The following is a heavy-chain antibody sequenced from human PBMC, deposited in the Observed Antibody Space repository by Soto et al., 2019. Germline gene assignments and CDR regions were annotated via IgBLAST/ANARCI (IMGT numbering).Heavy chain of an antibody. J-gene: IGHJ4*02. V-gene: IGHV3-23*01. CDR1: GFTFSSYT. Sequence: GGSLRLSCAASGFTFSSYTMTWVRQAPGKGLEWISVIIGSGNTTYYADSVRGRFFISRDNSRNTLYLQTSSLRHEDTAVYYCAKDGGPAYCNNPGCSAEHFDYWGQGTQVTVSS. CDR2: IIGSGNTT. CDR3: AKDGGPAYCNNPGCSAEHFDY. D-gene: IGHD2-2*01.